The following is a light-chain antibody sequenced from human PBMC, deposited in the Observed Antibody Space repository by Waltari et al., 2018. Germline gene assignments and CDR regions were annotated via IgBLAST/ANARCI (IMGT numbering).Light chain of an antibody. CDR3: QAWDSNVVI. Sequence: SYDLTQPPSVSVSPGQTASITCPGDNLGDKYPCWYQQNPGQSPVVVINKDSQRPSGIPERFSGSNSGNTATLTISGAQALDEADYYCQAWDSNVVIFGGGTKLTVL. CDR2: KDS. CDR1: NLGDKY. J-gene: IGLJ2*01. V-gene: IGLV3-1*01.